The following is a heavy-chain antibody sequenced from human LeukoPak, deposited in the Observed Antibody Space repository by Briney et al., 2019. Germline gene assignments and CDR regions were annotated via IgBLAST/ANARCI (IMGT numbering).Heavy chain of an antibody. J-gene: IGHJ3*02. CDR3: AGRELDAFDI. CDR1: GGSISSYY. D-gene: IGHD5-24*01. CDR2: IYYSGST. Sequence: PSETLSLTCTVSGGSISSYYWSWIRQPPGKGLEWIGYIYYSGSTNYNPSLKSRVTISVDTSKNQFSLKLSSVTAADTAVYYCAGRELDAFDIWGQGTVDTVSS. V-gene: IGHV4-59*01.